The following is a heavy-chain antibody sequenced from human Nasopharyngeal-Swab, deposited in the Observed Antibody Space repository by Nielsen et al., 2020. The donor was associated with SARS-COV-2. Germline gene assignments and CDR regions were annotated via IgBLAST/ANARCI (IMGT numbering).Heavy chain of an antibody. V-gene: IGHV3-33*08. D-gene: IGHD3-10*01. CDR2: IWYDGSNK. J-gene: IGHJ4*02. Sequence: GESLKISCAASGFTFSSYAMSWVRQAPGKGLEWVAVIWYDGSNKYYADSVKGRFTISRDNSKNTLYLQMNSLRAEDTAVYYCARDESGGFDYWGQGTLVTVSS. CDR3: ARDESGGFDY. CDR1: GFTFSSYA.